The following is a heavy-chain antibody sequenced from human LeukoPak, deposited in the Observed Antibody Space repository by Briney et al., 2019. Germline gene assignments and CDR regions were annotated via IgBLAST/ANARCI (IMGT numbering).Heavy chain of an antibody. V-gene: IGHV1-46*01. CDR1: GYTFTSYY. D-gene: IGHD2-15*01. Sequence: GASVKVSCKASGYTFTSYYMHWVRQAPGQGLEWMGIINPSGGSTSYAQKFQGRVTMTRDMSTSTVYMELSSLRSEDTAVYYCAGDPVVVVAATWSWFDPWGQGTLVTVSS. CDR2: INPSGGST. J-gene: IGHJ5*02. CDR3: AGDPVVVVAATWSWFDP.